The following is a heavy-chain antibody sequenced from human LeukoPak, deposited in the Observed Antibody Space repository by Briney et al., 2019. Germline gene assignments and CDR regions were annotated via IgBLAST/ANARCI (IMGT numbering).Heavy chain of an antibody. CDR1: GYTFTSYY. D-gene: IGHD5-18*01. Sequence: ASVKVSCKASGYTFTSYYMHWVRQAPGQGLEWMGIINPSGGSTSYAQKFQGRVIMTRDTSTSTVYMELSSLRSEDTAVYYCARDRVRYNTVMVTGVDAFDIWGQGTMVTVSS. CDR3: ARDRVRYNTVMVTGVDAFDI. CDR2: INPSGGST. V-gene: IGHV1-46*01. J-gene: IGHJ3*02.